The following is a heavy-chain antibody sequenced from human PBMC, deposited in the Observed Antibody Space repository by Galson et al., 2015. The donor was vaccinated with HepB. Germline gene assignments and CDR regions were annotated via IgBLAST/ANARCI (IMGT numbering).Heavy chain of an antibody. J-gene: IGHJ6*02. CDR1: GFTFSSYA. Sequence: LRLSCAASGFTFSSYATHWVRQAPGKGLEYVSAISSNGGSTYYANSVKGRFTISRDNSKNTLYLQMGSLRAEDMAVYYCARDFRPTGGYYYYGMDVWGQGTTVTVSS. D-gene: IGHD1-26*01. CDR2: ISSNGGST. CDR3: ARDFRPTGGYYYYGMDV. V-gene: IGHV3-64*01.